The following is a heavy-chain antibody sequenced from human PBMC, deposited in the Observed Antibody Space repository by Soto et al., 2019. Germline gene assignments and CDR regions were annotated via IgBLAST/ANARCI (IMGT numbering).Heavy chain of an antibody. V-gene: IGHV4-59*01. CDR2: IYYSGST. D-gene: IGHD6-13*01. J-gene: IGHJ6*02. CDR3: ARDRASSWYSELLSATKNYYGMDV. Sequence: SETLSLTCTVSGGSISSYYWSWIRQPPGKGLEWIGYIYYSGSTNYNPSLKSRVTISVDTSKNQFSLKLSSVTAADTAVYYCARDRASSWYSELLSATKNYYGMDVWGQGTPVTVSS. CDR1: GGSISSYY.